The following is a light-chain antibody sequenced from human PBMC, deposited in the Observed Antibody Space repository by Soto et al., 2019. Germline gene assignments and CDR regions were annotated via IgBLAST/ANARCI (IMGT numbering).Light chain of an antibody. CDR3: SSYTTISTRV. Sequence: QSVLTQPASVSGSPGQSITISCTGTSSDVGAYNYVSWYQHHPGKAPKVMIYEISNRPSGVSNRFSGSKSGNTASLTISGLQAEDEADYYCSSYTTISTRVSGGGTKLTVL. CDR1: SSDVGAYNY. V-gene: IGLV2-14*01. J-gene: IGLJ3*02. CDR2: EIS.